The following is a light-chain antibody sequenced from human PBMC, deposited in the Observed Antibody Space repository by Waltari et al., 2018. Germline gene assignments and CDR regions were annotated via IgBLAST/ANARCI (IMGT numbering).Light chain of an antibody. J-gene: IGKJ1*01. V-gene: IGKV3-20*01. Sequence: ILLTPSPGTASLSPGERVPLSCRASQSVGSSSLAWDQQKPGQAPRLVIYRASRRATGIPDRFSGSGSGTDFSLTISRLEPEDFAVYYCQQHGTLPATFGQGTKVEIK. CDR2: RAS. CDR3: QQHGTLPAT. CDR1: QSVGSSS.